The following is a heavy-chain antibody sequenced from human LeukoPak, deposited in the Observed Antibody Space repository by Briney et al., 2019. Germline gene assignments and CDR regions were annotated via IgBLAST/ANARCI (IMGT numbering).Heavy chain of an antibody. V-gene: IGHV4-61*02. J-gene: IGHJ4*02. D-gene: IGHD2-21*01. Sequence: SETLSLTCAVSGYSISSGSYYWSWIRQPAGKGLEWIGRIYTSGSTNYNPSLKSRVTISVDTSKNQFSLKLSSVTAADTAVYYCARTPYYGGNIHFDYWGQGTLVTVSS. CDR1: GYSISSGSYY. CDR3: ARTPYYGGNIHFDY. CDR2: IYTSGST.